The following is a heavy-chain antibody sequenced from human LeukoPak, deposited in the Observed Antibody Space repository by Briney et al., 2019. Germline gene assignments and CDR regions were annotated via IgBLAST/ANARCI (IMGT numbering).Heavy chain of an antibody. D-gene: IGHD1-1*01. CDR3: ARHNYYHFDY. CDR2: IKHDGSE. CDR1: GFTFNKYS. J-gene: IGHJ4*02. Sequence: GGSLRLSCTASGFTFNKYSMTWVRQAPGKGLEWVANIKHDGSENYVDSVRGRVTISRDNAKNSLYLQMNTLRAEDTVVYFCARHNYYHFDYWGQGTLVTASS. V-gene: IGHV3-7*01.